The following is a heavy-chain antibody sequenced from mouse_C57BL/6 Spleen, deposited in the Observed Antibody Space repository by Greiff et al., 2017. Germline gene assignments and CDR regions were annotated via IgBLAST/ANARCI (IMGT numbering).Heavy chain of an antibody. CDR2: ISDGGSYT. J-gene: IGHJ3*01. Sequence: EVHLVESGGGLVKPGGSLKLSCAASGFTFSSYAMSWVRQTPEKRLEWVATISDGGSYTYYPDNVKGRFTISRDNAKNNLYLQMSHLKSEDTAMYYCARGYSNYGSFAYWGQGTLVTVSA. D-gene: IGHD2-5*01. V-gene: IGHV5-4*01. CDR3: ARGYSNYGSFAY. CDR1: GFTFSSYA.